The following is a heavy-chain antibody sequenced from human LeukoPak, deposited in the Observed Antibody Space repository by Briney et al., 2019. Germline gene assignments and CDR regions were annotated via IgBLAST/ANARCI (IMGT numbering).Heavy chain of an antibody. CDR2: IYHSGST. J-gene: IGHJ5*02. V-gene: IGHV4-39*07. CDR1: GDSISSSSYY. CDR3: ARDGGKDYYGSGSYYPKWFDP. Sequence: SETLSLTCTVSGDSISSSSYYWGWIRQPPGKGLEWIGEIYHSGSTNYNPSLKSRITISVDKSKNHFSLNLSSVTAADTAVYYCARDGGKDYYGSGSYYPKWFDPWGQGTLVTVSS. D-gene: IGHD3-10*01.